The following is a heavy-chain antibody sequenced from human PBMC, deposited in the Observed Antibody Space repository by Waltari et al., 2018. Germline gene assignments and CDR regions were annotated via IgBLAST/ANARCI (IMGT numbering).Heavy chain of an antibody. CDR1: GFTFCRFG. V-gene: IGHV3-33*01. CDR2: IWQDGSNE. CDR3: ASQSTTLFDY. J-gene: IGHJ4*02. D-gene: IGHD2-15*01. Sequence: QVQLVESGGGVVQPGRSLRLSCAASGFTFCRFGMQWVRQAPGKGLEWVAVIWQDGSNEYYVDSGKGRFTISRDNSKNTLYLQMNSLRAEDSAVYYCASQSTTLFDYWGQGTLVTVSS.